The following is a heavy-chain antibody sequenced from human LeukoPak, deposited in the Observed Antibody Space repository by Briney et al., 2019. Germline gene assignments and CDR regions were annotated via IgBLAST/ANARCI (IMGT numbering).Heavy chain of an antibody. J-gene: IGHJ4*02. CDR3: ARGKNYYDSSGYPYYFDY. CDR2: IIPIFGTA. CDR1: GGTFINYA. V-gene: IGHV1-69*13. D-gene: IGHD3-22*01. Sequence: ASVTVSFKASGGTFINYALSWVRQAPGQGLEGMGGIIPIFGTANYAQKFQGRVTITADDSTSTAYMELSSLRSEDTAVYYCARGKNYYDSSGYPYYFDYWGQGTLVTVSS.